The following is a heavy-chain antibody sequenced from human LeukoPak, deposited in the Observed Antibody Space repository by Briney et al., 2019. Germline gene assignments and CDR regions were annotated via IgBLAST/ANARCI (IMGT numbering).Heavy chain of an antibody. V-gene: IGHV4-38-2*02. CDR2: IYHSGST. J-gene: IGHJ6*03. CDR3: ARERMILQYNYYYYYMDV. CDR1: GYSISSGYY. Sequence: SETLSLTCTVSGYSISSGYYWGWIRQPPGKGLEWIGSIYHSGSTYYNPSLKSRVTISVDTSKNQFSLKLSSVTAADTAVYYCARERMILQYNYYYYYMDVWGKGTMVTISS. D-gene: IGHD2/OR15-2a*01.